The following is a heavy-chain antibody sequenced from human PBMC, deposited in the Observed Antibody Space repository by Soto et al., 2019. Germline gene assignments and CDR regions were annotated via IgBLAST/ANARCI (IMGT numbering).Heavy chain of an antibody. CDR1: GYTFTSYA. V-gene: IGHV1-3*01. J-gene: IGHJ6*02. CDR3: ARDPSGNYAYYYYYGMDA. D-gene: IGHD4-4*01. CDR2: INAGNGNT. Sequence: ASVKVSCKASGYTFTSYAMHWVRQAPGQRLEWMGWINAGNGNTKYSQKLQGRVTITRDTSASTAYMELSSLRSEDTAVYYCARDPSGNYAYYYYYGMDAWGQGTLVTVYS.